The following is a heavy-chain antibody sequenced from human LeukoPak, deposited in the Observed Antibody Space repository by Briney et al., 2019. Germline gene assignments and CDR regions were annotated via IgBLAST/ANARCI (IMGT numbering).Heavy chain of an antibody. CDR1: GGSFSGYY. Sequence: SETLSLTCAVYGGSFSGYYWSWIRQPPGKGLEWIREINHSGSTNYNPSLKSRVTISVDTSKNQFSLKLSSVTAADTAVYYCARGGYSYGYSYPYYYYGMDVWGQGTTVTVSS. J-gene: IGHJ6*02. V-gene: IGHV4-34*01. D-gene: IGHD5-18*01. CDR3: ARGGYSYGYSYPYYYYGMDV. CDR2: INHSGST.